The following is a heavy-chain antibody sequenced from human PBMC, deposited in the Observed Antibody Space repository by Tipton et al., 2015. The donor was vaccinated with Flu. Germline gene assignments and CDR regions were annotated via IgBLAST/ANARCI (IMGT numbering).Heavy chain of an antibody. CDR3: ARGVSGYDYVWGSYRYRYYYGMDV. CDR1: GGSISSYY. D-gene: IGHD3-16*02. CDR2: IYTSGST. V-gene: IGHV4-4*07. Sequence: LRLSCTVSGGSISSYYWSWIRQPAGKGLEWIGRIYTSGSTNYNPSLKSRVTMSVDTSKNQFSLKLSSVTAADTAVYYCARGVSGYDYVWGSYRYRYYYGMDVWGQGTTVTVSS. J-gene: IGHJ6*02.